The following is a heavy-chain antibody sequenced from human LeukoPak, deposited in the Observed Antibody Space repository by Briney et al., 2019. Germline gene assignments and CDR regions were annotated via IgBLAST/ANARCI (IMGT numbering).Heavy chain of an antibody. CDR1: GGSMSSYY. Sequence: KPSETLSLTCTVSGGSMSSYYWSWIRQPPGKGLEWIGYIYYSRSTNYNPSLKSRVTISVDTSKNQFSLKLSSVNTADTAVYYYARVRRYTSRPDAFDIWGQGTMVTVSS. D-gene: IGHD6-13*01. V-gene: IGHV4-59*01. CDR3: ARVRRYTSRPDAFDI. CDR2: IYYSRST. J-gene: IGHJ3*02.